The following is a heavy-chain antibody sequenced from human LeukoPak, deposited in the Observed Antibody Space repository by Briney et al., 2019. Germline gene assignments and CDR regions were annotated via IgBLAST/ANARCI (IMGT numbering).Heavy chain of an antibody. CDR2: NGASGGST. Sequence: GESLRLSCAASGFTFSNYAMSWVRQAPGKGLEWVSGNGASGGSTYYADSVKGRFTISRDISKNTLYLQVNNLRAEDTAVYYCARGPNSNWSGLDFWGQGTLLTVSS. D-gene: IGHD6-6*01. J-gene: IGHJ4*02. CDR3: ARGPNSNWSGLDF. V-gene: IGHV3-23*01. CDR1: GFTFSNYA.